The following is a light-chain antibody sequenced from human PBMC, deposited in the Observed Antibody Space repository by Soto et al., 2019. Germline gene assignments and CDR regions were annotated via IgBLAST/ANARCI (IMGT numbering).Light chain of an antibody. CDR2: DAS. CDR1: QTISTY. CDR3: QHSFSTLLS. Sequence: DIQMTQSPSSLSASLGDRVTITCRASQTISTYVTWYQQKPGKAPKALISDASTLQSGVPSRFSGSGSGTDFTLIISSLQPEDVATYYCQHSFSTLLSFGGGTQVEIK. J-gene: IGKJ4*01. V-gene: IGKV1-39*01.